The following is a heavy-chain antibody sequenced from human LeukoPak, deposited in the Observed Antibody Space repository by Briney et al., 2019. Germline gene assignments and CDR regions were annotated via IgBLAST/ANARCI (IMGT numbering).Heavy chain of an antibody. CDR2: IREDGIRK. D-gene: IGHD3-10*01. Sequence: GGSLRLSCAASGYSFNTYWMSWVRQAPGKGLEWVAHIREDGIRKDYVDSVKGRFTISRDNAKNSVYLQLSSLRAEDTAVYYCARDGQGGFLDCWGQGTPVTVSS. CDR3: ARDGQGGFLDC. V-gene: IGHV3-7*03. CDR1: GYSFNTYW. J-gene: IGHJ4*02.